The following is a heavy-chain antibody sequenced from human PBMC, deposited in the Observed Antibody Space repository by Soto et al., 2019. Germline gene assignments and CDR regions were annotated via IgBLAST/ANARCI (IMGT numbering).Heavy chain of an antibody. CDR1: GFTFSGSA. J-gene: IGHJ3*02. CDR3: TRPNFGVVIIGDAFDI. D-gene: IGHD3-3*01. Sequence: LRLSCAASGFTFSGSAMHWVRQASGKGLEWVGRIRNKANSYATVYAASVKGRFTISRDDSKNTAYLQMNSLKTEDTAVYYCTRPNFGVVIIGDAFDIWGQGTMVTVSS. CDR2: IRNKANSYAT. V-gene: IGHV3-73*01.